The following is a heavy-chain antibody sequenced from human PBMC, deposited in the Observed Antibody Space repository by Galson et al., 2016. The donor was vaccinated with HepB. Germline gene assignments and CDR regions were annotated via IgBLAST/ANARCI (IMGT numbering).Heavy chain of an antibody. CDR1: GFTFTHYA. CDR2: ISWTSGSI. CDR3: AKDSGGEWSGTFDL. V-gene: IGHV3-9*01. D-gene: IGHD2-21*01. Sequence: SLRLSCAASGFTFTHYALHWVRPAPRKGLEWVSGISWTSGSIGHPDSVKGRFTLARDNAKNSLYPQMNSLRAEDTAFYYCAKDSGGEWSGTFDLWGQGTMVTVSS. J-gene: IGHJ3*01.